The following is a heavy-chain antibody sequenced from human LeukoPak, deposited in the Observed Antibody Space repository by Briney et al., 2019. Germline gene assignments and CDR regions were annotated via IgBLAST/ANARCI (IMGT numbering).Heavy chain of an antibody. CDR1: GGSISSGGYY. Sequence: SETLSLTCTVSGGSISSGGYYWSWIRQHPGKGPEWIGYIYYSGSTYYNPSLKSRVTISVDTSKNQFSLKLSSVTAADTAVYYCAREKDYGDESLFDYWGQGTLVTVSS. CDR3: AREKDYGDESLFDY. CDR2: IYYSGST. D-gene: IGHD4-17*01. J-gene: IGHJ4*02. V-gene: IGHV4-31*03.